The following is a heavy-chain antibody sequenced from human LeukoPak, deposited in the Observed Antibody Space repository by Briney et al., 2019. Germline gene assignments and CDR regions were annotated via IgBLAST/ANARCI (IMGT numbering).Heavy chain of an antibody. CDR1: GFTFSTYT. CDR3: ARDSIVGAIGWFDP. Sequence: GGSLRLSCAASGFTFSTYTMNWVRQAPGKGLEWVSSISSSGSIYYADSLKGRISISRDNAKSSLHLQTSSLRADDSAVYYCARDSIVGAIGWFDPWGQGTLVTVSS. CDR2: ISSSGSI. D-gene: IGHD1-26*01. J-gene: IGHJ5*02. V-gene: IGHV3-69-1*01.